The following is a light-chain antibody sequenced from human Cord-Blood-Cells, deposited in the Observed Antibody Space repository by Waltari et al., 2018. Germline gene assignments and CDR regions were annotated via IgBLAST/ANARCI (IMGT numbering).Light chain of an antibody. Sequence: QSALTQPASVSGSPGQSITISCTGTSSDVGSYNLVSWYQQHPGTAPKLMVYEVSKRPSGVSNRFSGSNSGNTASLTISGLQAEDEADYYCCSYAGSSTFVFGTGTKVTVL. CDR1: SSDVGSYNL. CDR2: EVS. CDR3: CSYAGSSTFV. V-gene: IGLV2-23*02. J-gene: IGLJ1*01.